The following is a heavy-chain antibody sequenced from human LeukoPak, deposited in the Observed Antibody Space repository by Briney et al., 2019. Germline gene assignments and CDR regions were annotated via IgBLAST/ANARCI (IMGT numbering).Heavy chain of an antibody. Sequence: PGGSLRLSCAASGFTFSKFWMSWVRQAPGKGLEGVADIKKDGSEKYYVDSVKGRFTISRQNAKKSLFLQMNSLRAEDTAVYYCARHRSGGSQDDAFDIWGQGTLVTVSS. CDR1: GFTFSKFW. CDR3: ARHRSGGSQDDAFDI. V-gene: IGHV3-7*01. D-gene: IGHD2-15*01. CDR2: IKKDGSEK. J-gene: IGHJ3*02.